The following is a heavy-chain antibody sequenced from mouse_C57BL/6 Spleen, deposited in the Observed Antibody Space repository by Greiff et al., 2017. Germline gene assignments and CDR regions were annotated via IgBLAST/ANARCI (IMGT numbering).Heavy chain of an antibody. CDR1: GYTFTSYW. Sequence: QVQLQQPGAELVKPGASVKLSCKASGYTFTSYWMHWVKQRPGQGLEWIGMIHPNSGSTNYNEKFKSKATLTVDKSSSTAYMQLSSLTSEDSAVYYCARDYYDYDGFADWGQGTLGTVSA. CDR3: ARDYYDYDGFAD. V-gene: IGHV1-64*01. CDR2: IHPNSGST. D-gene: IGHD2-4*01. J-gene: IGHJ3*01.